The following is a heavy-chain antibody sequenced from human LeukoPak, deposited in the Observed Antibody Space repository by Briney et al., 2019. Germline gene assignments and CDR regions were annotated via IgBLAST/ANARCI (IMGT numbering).Heavy chain of an antibody. CDR3: VRIGFYYGGESNSYYYMDV. D-gene: IGHD4-23*01. J-gene: IGHJ6*03. Sequence: GGSLRLSCKVSGFTVSSNSWSWVRQAPGKGLEWVSFVYSGGKTHSSDSVKGRFTISRDNSKNTLYLQMSSLKASDTAMYYCVRIGFYYGGESNSYYYMDVWGTGTTVTVSS. CDR2: VYSGGKT. CDR1: GFTVSSNS. V-gene: IGHV3-53*01.